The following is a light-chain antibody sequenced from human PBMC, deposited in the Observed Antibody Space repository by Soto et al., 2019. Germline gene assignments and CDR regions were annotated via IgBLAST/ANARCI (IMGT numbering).Light chain of an antibody. Sequence: EIVLTQTPGTLSLSPGERATLSCRASQSVTSSHLSWYQQKPGQPPRLLIYGASTRATGIPDRFSGSGSDTDFSLTIRRLDPEDFAMYYCLLYFSPDRYTFGPGTKVQIK. CDR3: LLYFSPDRYT. V-gene: IGKV3-20*01. CDR2: GAS. CDR1: QSVTSSH. J-gene: IGKJ2*01.